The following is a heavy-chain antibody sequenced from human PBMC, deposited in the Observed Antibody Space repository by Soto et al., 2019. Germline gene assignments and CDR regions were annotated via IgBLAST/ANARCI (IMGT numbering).Heavy chain of an antibody. CDR3: ARQLAVAGPFHAFDI. Sequence: SETLSLTCTVSGGSISSSSYYWGWIRQPPGKGLEWIGSIYYSGSTYYNPSLKSRVTIPVDTSKNQFSLKLSSVTAADTAVYYCARQLAVAGPFHAFDIWGQGTMVTVSS. CDR1: GGSISSSSYY. D-gene: IGHD6-19*01. V-gene: IGHV4-39*01. CDR2: IYYSGST. J-gene: IGHJ3*02.